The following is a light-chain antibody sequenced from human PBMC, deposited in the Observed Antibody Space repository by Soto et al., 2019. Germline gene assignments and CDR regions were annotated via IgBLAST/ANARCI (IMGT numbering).Light chain of an antibody. CDR2: KAS. CDR3: QQYNSYPYT. Sequence: DIQMTQSPSTLCASVGDRVTITGLASQSISSWLAWYQQKPGKAPKLLIYKASSLESGVPSRFRGSGSGTELTLTISSLQPDDFATYYCQQYNSYPYTFGQGTK. V-gene: IGKV1-5*03. CDR1: QSISSW. J-gene: IGKJ2*01.